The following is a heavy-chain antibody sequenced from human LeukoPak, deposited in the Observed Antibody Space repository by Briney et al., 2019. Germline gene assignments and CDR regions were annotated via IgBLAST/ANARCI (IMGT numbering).Heavy chain of an antibody. V-gene: IGHV3-23*01. CDR2: ISGSGGTT. D-gene: IGHD1-1*01. J-gene: IGHJ4*02. CDR1: GFTFSSYA. CDR3: AKFSPRQLTFDY. Sequence: GGSLRLSCAASGFTFSSYAMSWLRQAPGKGLEWVSAISGSGGTTYYANSVKGRFTISRDTSKNTLYLQMNSLRAEDTAVYYCAKFSPRQLTFDYWGQGTLVTVSS.